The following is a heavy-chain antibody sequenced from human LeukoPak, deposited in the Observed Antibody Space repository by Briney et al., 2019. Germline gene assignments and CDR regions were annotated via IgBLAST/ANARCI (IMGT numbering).Heavy chain of an antibody. CDR1: GFTFSSYG. J-gene: IGHJ4*02. CDR2: IWYDGSNK. CDR3: ARDPPLGSCSTISCPHLDY. Sequence: PGGSLRLSCAASGFTFSSYGMHWVRQAPGKGLEWVAVIWYDGSNKYYADSGKGRFTISRDNSKNTLYLQMNSLRAEDTAVYYCARDPPLGSCSTISCPHLDYWGQGTLVTVSS. V-gene: IGHV3-33*01. D-gene: IGHD2-2*01.